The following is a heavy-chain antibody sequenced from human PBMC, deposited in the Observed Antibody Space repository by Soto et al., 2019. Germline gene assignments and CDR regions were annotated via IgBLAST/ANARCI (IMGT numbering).Heavy chain of an antibody. Sequence: SETVSLTCTVSGGSISSGDYYWSWIRQPPGKGLEWIGYIYYSGSTYYNPSLKSRVTISVDTSKNQFSLKLSSVTAADTAVYYCARVVAYGGTRWFDPSGQGTLVTVSS. J-gene: IGHJ5*02. CDR1: GGSISSGDYY. V-gene: IGHV4-30-4*01. CDR2: IYYSGST. D-gene: IGHD4-17*01. CDR3: ARVVAYGGTRWFDP.